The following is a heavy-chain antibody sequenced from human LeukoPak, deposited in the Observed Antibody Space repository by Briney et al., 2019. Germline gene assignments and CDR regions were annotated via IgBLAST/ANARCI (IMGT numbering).Heavy chain of an antibody. D-gene: IGHD2-15*01. J-gene: IGHJ3*02. Sequence: SETLSLTCTVSGGSISSYYWGWIREPPGKGLEWIGYIYYSGSTNYNPSLKSRVTISVDTSKNQFSLKLSSVTAADTAVYYCARDFRVVAATGGAFDIWGQGTMVTVSS. V-gene: IGHV4-59*01. CDR3: ARDFRVVAATGGAFDI. CDR1: GGSISSYY. CDR2: IYYSGST.